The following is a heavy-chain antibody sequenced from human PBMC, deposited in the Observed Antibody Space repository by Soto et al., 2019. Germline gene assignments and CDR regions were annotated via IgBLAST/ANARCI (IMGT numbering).Heavy chain of an antibody. CDR1: GYTFTGYY. CDR3: ARDNCSSTSCYFDY. Sequence: ASVKVSCKASGYTFTGYYMHWVRQAPGQGLEWMGWINPNSGGTNYAQKFQGWVTMTRDTSISTAYMELSRLRSDDTAVYYCARDNCSSTSCYFDYWGHGTLVTVSS. D-gene: IGHD2-2*01. J-gene: IGHJ4*01. CDR2: INPNSGGT. V-gene: IGHV1-2*04.